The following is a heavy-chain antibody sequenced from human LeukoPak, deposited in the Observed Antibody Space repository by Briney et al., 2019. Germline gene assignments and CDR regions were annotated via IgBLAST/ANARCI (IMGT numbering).Heavy chain of an antibody. V-gene: IGHV1-2*02. Sequence: ASVKVSCKASGYSFTHHNVHWVRQAPGQALEWMGWIKPNNGDTKFSQKFQDRVTLTSDTSIDTAYMEMSGLTSDDTAIYYCARVLSAVTSTCDYWGQGTLVTVSS. CDR3: ARVLSAVTSTCDY. CDR1: GYSFTHHN. D-gene: IGHD4-17*01. J-gene: IGHJ4*02. CDR2: IKPNNGDT.